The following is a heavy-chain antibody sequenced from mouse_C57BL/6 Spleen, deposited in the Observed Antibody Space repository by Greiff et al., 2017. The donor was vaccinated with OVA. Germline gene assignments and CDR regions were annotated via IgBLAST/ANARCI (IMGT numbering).Heavy chain of an antibody. Sequence: EVKVEESEGGLVQPGSSMKLSCTASGFTFSDYYMAWVRQVPEKGLEWVANINYDGSSTYYLDSLKSRFIISRDNAKNILYLQMSSQKSEDTATYYCARDPFYYYGSSYWYFDVWGTGTTVTVSS. CDR2: INYDGSST. D-gene: IGHD1-1*01. CDR3: ARDPFYYYGSSYWYFDV. J-gene: IGHJ1*03. CDR1: GFTFSDYY. V-gene: IGHV5-16*01.